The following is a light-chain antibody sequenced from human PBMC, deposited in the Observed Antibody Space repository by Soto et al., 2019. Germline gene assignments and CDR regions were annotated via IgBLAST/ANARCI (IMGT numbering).Light chain of an antibody. V-gene: IGKV3-20*01. CDR1: QSVSSSY. Sequence: EIVLTQSPGTLSLFPGERATLSCRASQSVSSSYLAWYQQKPGQAPRLLIYGASSRATGIPDRFSGSGSGTDFTITISRLEPEDFAVYYCQQYVSSSYTFGQGTKLEIK. CDR2: GAS. J-gene: IGKJ2*01. CDR3: QQYVSSSYT.